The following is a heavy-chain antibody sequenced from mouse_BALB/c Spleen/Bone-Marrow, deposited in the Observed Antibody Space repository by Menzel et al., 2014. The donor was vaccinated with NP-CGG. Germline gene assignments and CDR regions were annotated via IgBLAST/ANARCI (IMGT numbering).Heavy chain of an antibody. Sequence: DVHLVESGGGLVQPGGSLKLSCAASGLDFRRYWMSWVRQAPGKGLEWVGEINPDSSTINYAPSLKDKFIISRDNAKNTLYLQMSKVRSEDTALYYCARLGYYGYFDYWGQGTTLTVSS. J-gene: IGHJ2*01. V-gene: IGHV4-1*02. CDR2: INPDSSTI. D-gene: IGHD2-3*01. CDR3: ARLGYYGYFDY. CDR1: GLDFRRYW.